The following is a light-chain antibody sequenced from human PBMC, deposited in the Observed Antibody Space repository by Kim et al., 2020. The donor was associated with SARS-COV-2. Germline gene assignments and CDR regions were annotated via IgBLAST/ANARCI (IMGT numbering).Light chain of an antibody. Sequence: EIVLTQSPGTLSLSPGERATLSCRASQSVSSNYLAWYQQKPGQAPRLLIYGASSRATGIPDRFSGIGSGTDFTLTITRLEPEDVAVYYCQQYSSSPATFGQGTKVDIK. J-gene: IGKJ1*01. CDR1: QSVSSNY. CDR3: QQYSSSPAT. V-gene: IGKV3-20*01. CDR2: GAS.